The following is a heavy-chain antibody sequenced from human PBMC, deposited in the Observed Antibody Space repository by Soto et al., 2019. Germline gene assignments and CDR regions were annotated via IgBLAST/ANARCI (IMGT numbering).Heavy chain of an antibody. Sequence: QVQVVESGGGVVQPGRSLRLSCAASGFTFSSFGMHWVRQAPGKGLEWVSLIWYDGSKKSYGDSVKGRFTISRDNPRNTVYLQMSSLRADDTAVYYCARDASYYSLWSGYYPSRNGMDVWGQGTTVTVSS. D-gene: IGHD3-3*01. CDR1: GFTFSSFG. CDR3: ARDASYYSLWSGYYPSRNGMDV. V-gene: IGHV3-33*01. J-gene: IGHJ6*02. CDR2: IWYDGSKK.